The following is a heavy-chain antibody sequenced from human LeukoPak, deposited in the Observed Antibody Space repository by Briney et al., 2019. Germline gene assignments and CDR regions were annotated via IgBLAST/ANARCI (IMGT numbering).Heavy chain of an antibody. Sequence: ASVKVSCTASGGTFSSYAMSWVRQAPGQGLEWMGRIIPILDIAHYAQMFQGRVTITADKSTTTAYMELTSRRSEDTAVYYCARADMSYTGRSAFDIWGQGTMVTVSS. CDR1: GGTFSSYA. D-gene: IGHD2-15*01. CDR2: IIPILDIA. J-gene: IGHJ3*02. V-gene: IGHV1-69*04. CDR3: ARADMSYTGRSAFDI.